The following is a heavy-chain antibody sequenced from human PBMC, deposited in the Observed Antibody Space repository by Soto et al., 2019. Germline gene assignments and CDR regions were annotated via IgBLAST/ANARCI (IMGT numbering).Heavy chain of an antibody. D-gene: IGHD2-15*01. J-gene: IGHJ3*02. CDR3: AREDLRCSGGSCYSDAFDI. V-gene: IGHV1-46*01. CDR1: GYTFTSYY. Sequence: ASVKVFCKASGYTFTSYYMHWVRQAPGQGLEWMGIINPSGGSTSYAQKFQGRVTMTRDTSTSTVYMELSSLRSEDTAVYYCAREDLRCSGGSCYSDAFDIWGQGTMVTVS. CDR2: INPSGGST.